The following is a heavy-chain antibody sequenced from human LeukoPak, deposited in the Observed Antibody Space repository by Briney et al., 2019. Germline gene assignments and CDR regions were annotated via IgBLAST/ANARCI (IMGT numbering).Heavy chain of an antibody. D-gene: IGHD2-15*01. CDR2: ISSSGSTI. Sequence: GGSLRLSCAASGFTFSDYYMSWIRQAPGKGLEWVSYISSSGSTIYYADSVKGRFTISRYNAKNSLYPQRNSLRAEDTAVYYCARDSFAYCSGGSCYPFDYWGQGTLVTVSS. CDR1: GFTFSDYY. J-gene: IGHJ4*02. V-gene: IGHV3-11*01. CDR3: ARDSFAYCSGGSCYPFDY.